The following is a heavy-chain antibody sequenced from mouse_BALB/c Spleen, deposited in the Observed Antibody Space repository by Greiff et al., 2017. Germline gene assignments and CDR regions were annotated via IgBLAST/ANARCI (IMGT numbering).Heavy chain of an antibody. V-gene: IGHV1-80*01. J-gene: IGHJ4*01. CDR3: ARNYYGTDYAMDY. CDR1: GYAFSSYW. CDR2: IYPGDGDT. Sequence: QVHVKQSGAELVRPGSSVKISCKASGYAFSSYWMNWVKQRPGQGLEWIGQIYPGDGDTNYNGKFKGKATLTADKSSSTAYMQLSSLTSEDSAVYFCARNYYGTDYAMDYWGQGTSVTVSS. D-gene: IGHD1-1*01.